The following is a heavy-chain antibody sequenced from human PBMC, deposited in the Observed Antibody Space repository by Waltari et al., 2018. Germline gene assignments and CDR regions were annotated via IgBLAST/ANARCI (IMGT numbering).Heavy chain of an antibody. CDR3: ARYYDFWSGYYRSDYYYGMDV. D-gene: IGHD3-3*01. J-gene: IGHJ6*02. V-gene: IGHV3-23*01. CDR2: ISGSGGST. Sequence: EVQLLESGGGLVQPGGSLRLSCAASGFTFSSYAMSWVRQAPGKGLEWVSAISGSGGSTYYADSVKGRFTISRDNSKNTLYLQMNSLRAEDTAVYYCARYYDFWSGYYRSDYYYGMDVWGQGTTVTVSS. CDR1: GFTFSSYA.